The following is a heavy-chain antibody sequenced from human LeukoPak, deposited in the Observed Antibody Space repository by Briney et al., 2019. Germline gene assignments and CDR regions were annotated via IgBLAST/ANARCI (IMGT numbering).Heavy chain of an antibody. CDR1: GFTFSSYW. CDR2: ISGSGGST. J-gene: IGHJ4*02. Sequence: TGGSLRLSCAASGFTFSSYWMSWVRQAPGKGLEWVSAISGSGGSTYYADSVKGRFTISRDNSKNTLYLQMNSLRAEDTAVYYCAKDPSGGVIGTYTYYFDYWGQGTLVTVSS. D-gene: IGHD3-16*01. CDR3: AKDPSGGVIGTYTYYFDY. V-gene: IGHV3-23*01.